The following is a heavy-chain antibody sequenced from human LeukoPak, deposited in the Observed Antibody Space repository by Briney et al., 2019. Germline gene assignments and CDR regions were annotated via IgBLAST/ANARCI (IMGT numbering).Heavy chain of an antibody. D-gene: IGHD3-3*01. J-gene: IGHJ6*03. CDR1: GSYFNIDS. Sequence: GGSMRLPCKVSGSYFNIDSMHWVRQAPGKGLEWVSSIISSSSYIYYADSVKGRFTISRDNDKNSLYLQMNSLRAEDTAVYYCARDGASHDFWSGYYYYYMDVWGKGTTVTVSS. CDR2: IISSSSYI. V-gene: IGHV3-21*01. CDR3: ARDGASHDFWSGYYYYYMDV.